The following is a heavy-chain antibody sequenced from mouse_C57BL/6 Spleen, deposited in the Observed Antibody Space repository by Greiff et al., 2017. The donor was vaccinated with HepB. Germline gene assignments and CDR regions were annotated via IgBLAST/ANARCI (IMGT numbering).Heavy chain of an antibody. D-gene: IGHD1-1*01. CDR2: INPNYGTT. CDR1: GYSFTDYN. Sequence: ESGPELVKPGASVKISCKASGYSFTDYNMNWVKQSNGKSLEWIGVINPNYGTTSYNQKFKGKATLTVDQSSSTAYMQLNSLTSEDSAVYYCARGTTVASTGWYFDVWGTGTTVTVSS. V-gene: IGHV1-39*01. CDR3: ARGTTVASTGWYFDV. J-gene: IGHJ1*03.